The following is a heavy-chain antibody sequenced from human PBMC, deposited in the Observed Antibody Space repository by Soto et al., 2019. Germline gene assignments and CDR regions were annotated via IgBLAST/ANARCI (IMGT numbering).Heavy chain of an antibody. CDR2: IYYSGST. J-gene: IGHJ4*02. D-gene: IGHD6-19*01. CDR1: GGSISSGGYY. V-gene: IGHV4-31*03. Sequence: QVQLQESGPGLVKPSQTLSLTCTVSGGSISSGGYYWSWIRQHPGKGLEWIGYIYYSGSTYYNPSLKSRVTISVDTSKNQCSLKLSSVTAAAAAVYYCARVGSGWQFGFDSSGQGTLVTVSS. CDR3: ARVGSGWQFGFDS.